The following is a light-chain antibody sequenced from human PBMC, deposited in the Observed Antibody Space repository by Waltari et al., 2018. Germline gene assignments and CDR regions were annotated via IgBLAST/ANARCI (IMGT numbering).Light chain of an antibody. Sequence: IVLTQSPGTLSLSPGERATLSCRASQSVARALAWYQQKPGQPPMLLIYNTYTRATGVPDRFSGGGSGTDFSLTISRLEPEDFAVYYCQNYVRLPATFGQGTKVEIK. CDR1: QSVARA. CDR3: QNYVRLPAT. J-gene: IGKJ1*01. V-gene: IGKV3-20*01. CDR2: NTY.